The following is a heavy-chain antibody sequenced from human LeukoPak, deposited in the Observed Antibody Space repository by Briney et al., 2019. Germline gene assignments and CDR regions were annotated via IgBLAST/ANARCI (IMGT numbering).Heavy chain of an antibody. J-gene: IGHJ6*02. Sequence: PGGSLRLSCAASGFSLSNYDMHWVHQAPGKGLEWVAIIWYDGSNKYYGDSVKGRFTISRDNSKNTLYLQMNSLRAEDTAMYYCATMDVWGQGTTVTVSS. CDR1: GFSLSNYD. V-gene: IGHV3-33*01. CDR2: IWYDGSNK. CDR3: ATMDV.